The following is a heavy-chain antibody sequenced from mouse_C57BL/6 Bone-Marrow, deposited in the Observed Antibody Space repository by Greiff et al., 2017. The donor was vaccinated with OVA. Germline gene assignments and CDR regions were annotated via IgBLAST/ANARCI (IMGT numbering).Heavy chain of an antibody. D-gene: IGHD2-4*01. CDR2: IDPSDSYT. J-gene: IGHJ3*01. V-gene: IGHV1-50*01. CDR3: ARLYYDYDGFAY. CDR1: GYTFTSYW. Sequence: QVQLKQPGAELVKPGASVKLSCKASGYTFTSYWMQWVKQRPGQGLEWIGEIDPSDSYTNYNQKFKGKATLTVDTSSSTAYMQLSSLTSEDSAVYYCARLYYDYDGFAYWGQGTLVTVSA.